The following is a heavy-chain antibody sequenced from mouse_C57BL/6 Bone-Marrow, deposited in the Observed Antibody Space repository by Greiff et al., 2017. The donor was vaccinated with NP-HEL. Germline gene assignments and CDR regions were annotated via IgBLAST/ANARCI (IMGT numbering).Heavy chain of an antibody. CDR3: AKGWFAY. J-gene: IGHJ3*01. Sequence: QVQLQQSGAELARPGASVKLSCQASGYTFTSHGISWVKQRTGQGLEWIGEHYPRSGNTYYNEKLKGKATLTADNSSSTAYMELRSLTSEDSAVYFCAKGWFAYWGQGTLVTVSA. CDR1: GYTFTSHG. CDR2: HYPRSGNT. V-gene: IGHV1-81*01.